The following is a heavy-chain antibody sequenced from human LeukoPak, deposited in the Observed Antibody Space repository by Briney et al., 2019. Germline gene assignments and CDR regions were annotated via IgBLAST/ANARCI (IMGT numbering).Heavy chain of an antibody. CDR3: AKWGDYDVLTGYYVSDY. J-gene: IGHJ4*02. D-gene: IGHD3-9*01. CDR2: ITGSGGNT. V-gene: IGHV3-23*01. Sequence: PGGSLRHSCAASGFTFSNYAMSWVRQAPGKGLEWVSAITGSGGNTYYADSVKGRFTISRDNSKNTLYLQMNSLRAEDTAVYYCAKWGDYDVLTGYYVSDYWGQGTLVTVSS. CDR1: GFTFSNYA.